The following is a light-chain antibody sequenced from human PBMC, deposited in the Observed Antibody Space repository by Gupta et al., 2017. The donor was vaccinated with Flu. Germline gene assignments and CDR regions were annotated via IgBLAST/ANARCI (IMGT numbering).Light chain of an antibody. V-gene: IGKV4-1*01. Sequence: DIVMTQSPDSLAVSLGARATINCKSSQNVLYISNNKNYLAWYQQKPGQPPKLLISWASTRESGVPDRFSGSGSGTDFTLTISSLQAEDVAVYYSQQDYTTPWTFGQGTSVEIK. CDR2: WAS. CDR3: QQDYTTPWT. CDR1: QNVLYISNNKNY. J-gene: IGKJ1*01.